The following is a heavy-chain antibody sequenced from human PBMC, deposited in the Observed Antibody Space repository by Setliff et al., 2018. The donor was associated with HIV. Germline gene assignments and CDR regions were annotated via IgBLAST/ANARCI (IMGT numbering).Heavy chain of an antibody. CDR1: GYTFTSFD. CDR3: ARGNLAVASF. Sequence: WASVKVSCKASGYTFTSFDIDWVRQATGQGLEWMGWMNPDTGSTGYAQKFRGRVTMTRNTSTSTAYMELSSLNSEDTAVYYCARGNLAVASFWGQGTLVTVSS. D-gene: IGHD6-19*01. J-gene: IGHJ4*02. CDR2: MNPDTGST. V-gene: IGHV1-8*01.